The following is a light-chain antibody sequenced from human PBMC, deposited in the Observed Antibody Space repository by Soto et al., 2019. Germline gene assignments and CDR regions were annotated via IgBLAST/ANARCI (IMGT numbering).Light chain of an antibody. CDR1: QSVSSY. Sequence: EIVLTQSPATLSLSPGERATLSCRASQSVSSYLAWYQQQPGQAPRLLIYDASNRATGIPARFSGSGSGTDFSLTISRLQSDDFAVYYRQQYHNWWTFGQGTKVDIK. CDR3: QQYHNWWT. CDR2: DAS. J-gene: IGKJ1*01. V-gene: IGKV3-11*01.